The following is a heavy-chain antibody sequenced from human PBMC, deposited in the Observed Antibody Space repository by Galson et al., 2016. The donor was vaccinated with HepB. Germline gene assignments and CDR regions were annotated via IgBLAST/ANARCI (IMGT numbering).Heavy chain of an antibody. V-gene: IGHV3-7*03. CDR2: INQDGNEK. D-gene: IGHD2/OR15-2a*01. J-gene: IGHJ6*02. CDR1: GFTFSRSW. CDR3: ARDEGFYNGMDV. Sequence: SLRLSCAVSGFTFSRSWMTWVRQIPGTGLEWVANINQDGNEKYYVDSVKGRFTISRDNAKNSLYLQMNTLRAEDTAVYYCARDEGFYNGMDVWGQGTTVTVSS.